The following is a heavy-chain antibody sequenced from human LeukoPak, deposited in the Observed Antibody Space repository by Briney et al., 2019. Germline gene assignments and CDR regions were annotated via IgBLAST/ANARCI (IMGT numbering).Heavy chain of an antibody. CDR2: FDPEDGET. D-gene: IGHD3-16*02. J-gene: IGHJ4*02. CDR3: ATSAPSMGLSPGLDY. CDR1: GYTLTELS. Sequence: ASVKVSCKVSGYTLTELSMHWVRQAPGKGLEWMGGFDPEDGETIYAQKFQGRVTMTEDTSTDTAYMELSSLRSEDTAVYYCATSAPSMGLSPGLDYWGQGTLVTVSS. V-gene: IGHV1-24*01.